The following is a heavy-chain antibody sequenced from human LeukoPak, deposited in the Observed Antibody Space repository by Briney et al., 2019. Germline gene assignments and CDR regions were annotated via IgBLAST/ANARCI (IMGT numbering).Heavy chain of an antibody. D-gene: IGHD6-6*01. CDR2: IWYGGSNK. V-gene: IGHV3-30*04. CDR1: GFTFSSYA. Sequence: GRSLRLSCAASGFTFSSYAMHWVRQAPGKGLEWVAVIWYGGSNKYYADSVKGRFTISRDNSKNTLYLQMNSLRAEDTAVYYCARGDSSSFIDYWGQGTLVTVSS. J-gene: IGHJ4*02. CDR3: ARGDSSSFIDY.